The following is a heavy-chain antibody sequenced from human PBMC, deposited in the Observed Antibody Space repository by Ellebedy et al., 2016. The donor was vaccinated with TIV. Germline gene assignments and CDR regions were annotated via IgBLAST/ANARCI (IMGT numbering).Heavy chain of an antibody. CDR1: GFTFSSYG. D-gene: IGHD2-8*01. Sequence: GESLKISCAASGFTFSSYGMHWVRQAPGKGLEWVAVISYDGSNKYYADSVKGRFTISRDNSKNTLYLQMNSLRAEDTSVYYCARRGTEMYLQFESWGQGTLVTVSS. CDR3: ARRGTEMYLQFES. V-gene: IGHV3-30*03. J-gene: IGHJ4*02. CDR2: ISYDGSNK.